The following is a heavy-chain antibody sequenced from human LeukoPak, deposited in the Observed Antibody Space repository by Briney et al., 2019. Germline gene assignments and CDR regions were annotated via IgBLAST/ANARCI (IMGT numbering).Heavy chain of an antibody. CDR1: GGSLSTTSW. D-gene: IGHD7-27*01. CDR2: VYRSGGGNK. J-gene: IGHJ4*02. V-gene: IGHV4-4*02. Sequence: SGTLSLTCAVSGGSLSTTSWWVWLRQPPGKGLEWIGEVYRSGGGNKNYNPSLKSRATISIDTSRNQFSLNLRSVTAADTAVYFCASRKLGNDYWGQGTLVTVSS. CDR3: ASRKLGNDY.